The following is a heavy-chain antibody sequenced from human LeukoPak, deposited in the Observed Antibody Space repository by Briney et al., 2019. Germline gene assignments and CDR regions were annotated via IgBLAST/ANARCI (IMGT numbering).Heavy chain of an antibody. V-gene: IGHV3-21*01. CDR1: GFTFSSYS. CDR3: AIYCTNAVCYTEDFDY. J-gene: IGHJ4*02. CDR2: ISSSSSYI. D-gene: IGHD2-8*01. Sequence: PGGSLRLSCAASGFTFSSYSMKWVRPVPGKGLEWVSSISSSSSYIYYADSVKGRFTISRDNAKNSLYLQMNSLRAEDTAVYYCAIYCTNAVCYTEDFDYWGQGTLVTVSS.